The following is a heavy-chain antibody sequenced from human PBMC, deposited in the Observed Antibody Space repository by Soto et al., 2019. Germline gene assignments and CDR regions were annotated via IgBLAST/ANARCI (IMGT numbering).Heavy chain of an antibody. CDR2: IYPDDSDI. D-gene: IGHD2-15*01. Sequence: PGESLKISCRCSEDTFTDYWIAWVRQMPGKGLEWMGSIYPDDSDIRYSPSFQGQGTISADKSITTAYLQWRSLKASANAMYFCARISRVPANVWNSGMDVWGQGTTVTVSS. CDR1: EDTFTDYW. V-gene: IGHV5-51*01. CDR3: ARISRVPANVWNSGMDV. J-gene: IGHJ6*02.